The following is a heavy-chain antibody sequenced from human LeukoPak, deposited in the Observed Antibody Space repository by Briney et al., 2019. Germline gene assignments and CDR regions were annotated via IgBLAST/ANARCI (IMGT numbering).Heavy chain of an antibody. CDR2: VYGGGET. D-gene: IGHD6-13*01. V-gene: IGHV3-66*01. CDR3: ARDFLSVRGYSSSWYDY. CDR1: GFTVRDNY. Sequence: PGGSLRLSCAASGFTVRDNYLNWVRQAPGEGLEWVSDVYGGGETYYADSVRGRFSISRDASTNTLYLQMGSPRGEDTAVYYCARDFLSVRGYSSSWYDYWGQGTLVTVSS. J-gene: IGHJ4*02.